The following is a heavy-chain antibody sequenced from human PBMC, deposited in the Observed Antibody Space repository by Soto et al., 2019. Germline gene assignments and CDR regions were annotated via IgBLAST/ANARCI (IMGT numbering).Heavy chain of an antibody. Sequence: GGSLRLSCAASGFTFSNHAMHWVRQAPGKGLEWVALISYDGSSQYYADSVKGRFTLSRDNSNNILYLRMDSLRAEDTAVYYCARVFITLIALNWLAPWGQGTLVTVSS. V-gene: IGHV3-30-3*01. J-gene: IGHJ5*02. CDR1: GFTFSNHA. D-gene: IGHD3-22*01. CDR3: ARVFITLIALNWLAP. CDR2: ISYDGSSQ.